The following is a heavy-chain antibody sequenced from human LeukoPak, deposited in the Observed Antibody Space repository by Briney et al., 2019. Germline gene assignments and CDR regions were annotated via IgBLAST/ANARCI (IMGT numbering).Heavy chain of an antibody. J-gene: IGHJ4*02. Sequence: SETLSLTCTVSGGSISSYYWSWIRQPPGKGLEWIGYIYYSGSTNYNPSLKSRVTISVDTSKNQFSLKLSSVTAADTAVYYCARGWRDMVGYFDYWGQGTLVAVSS. CDR1: GGSISSYY. CDR2: IYYSGST. CDR3: ARGWRDMVGYFDY. V-gene: IGHV4-59*12. D-gene: IGHD2-15*01.